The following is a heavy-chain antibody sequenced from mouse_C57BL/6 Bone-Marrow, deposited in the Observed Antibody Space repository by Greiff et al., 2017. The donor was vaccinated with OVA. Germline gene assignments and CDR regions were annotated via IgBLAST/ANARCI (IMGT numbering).Heavy chain of an antibody. Sequence: DVKLVESVAELVRPGASVKLSCTASGFNIKNTYMHWVKQRPEQGLEWIGRIDPANGNTKYAPKFRGKATITADTSSNTAYLQLSSLTSEDTAIYYCARSGLRRGWFAYWGQGTLVTVSA. CDR1: GFNIKNTY. CDR3: ARSGLRRGWFAY. CDR2: IDPANGNT. J-gene: IGHJ3*01. D-gene: IGHD2-4*01. V-gene: IGHV14-3*01.